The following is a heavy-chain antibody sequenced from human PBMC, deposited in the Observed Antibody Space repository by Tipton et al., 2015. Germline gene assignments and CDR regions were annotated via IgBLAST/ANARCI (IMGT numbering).Heavy chain of an antibody. CDR2: ISHDRVNK. V-gene: IGHV3-30*03. J-gene: IGHJ4*02. Sequence: SLRLSCTASGFSLSSYGMHWVRQAPGKGLEWVAVISHDRVNKYYADSVKGRFTISRDNSNNTLYLQMNSLRSEDTAVYYCARDAAYSSGWFDYWGRGTPVTVSS. D-gene: IGHD6-19*01. CDR3: ARDAAYSSGWFDY. CDR1: GFSLSSYG.